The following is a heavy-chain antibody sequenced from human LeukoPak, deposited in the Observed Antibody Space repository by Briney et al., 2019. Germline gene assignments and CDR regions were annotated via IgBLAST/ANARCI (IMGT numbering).Heavy chain of an antibody. D-gene: IGHD3-9*01. CDR1: GGSISSYY. CDR3: ARDGYDILTGYHYYFDY. Sequence: PSETLSLTCTVSGGSISSYYWSWIRQPPGKGLEWIGYIYYSGSTNYNPSLKSRVTISVDTSKNQFSLKLSSVTAADTAVYYCARDGYDILTGYHYYFDYWGQGTLVTVSS. J-gene: IGHJ4*02. V-gene: IGHV4-59*01. CDR2: IYYSGST.